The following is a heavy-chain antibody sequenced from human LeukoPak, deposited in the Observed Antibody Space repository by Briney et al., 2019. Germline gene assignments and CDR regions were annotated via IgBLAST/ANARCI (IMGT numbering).Heavy chain of an antibody. V-gene: IGHV1-3*04. J-gene: IGHJ4*02. D-gene: IGHD6-13*01. CDR1: GYTFTSYA. Sequence: ASVKVSCKASGYTFTSYAMHWVRQAPGQRLEWMGWINTGNGNTKYSQKFQGRVTITRDTSASTAYMELSSLRSEDTAVYYCARDARGIASDYWGQGTLVTVSS. CDR2: INTGNGNT. CDR3: ARDARGIASDY.